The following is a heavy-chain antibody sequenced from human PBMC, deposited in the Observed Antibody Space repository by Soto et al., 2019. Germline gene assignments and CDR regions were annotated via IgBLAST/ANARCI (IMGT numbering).Heavy chain of an antibody. CDR1: GGSISSGGYY. Sequence: SSETLSLTCTVSGGSISSGGYYWSGIRQHPGKGLEWIGYIYYSGSTYYNPSLKSRVTISVDTSKNQFSLKLSSVTAADTAVYYCARGRRAAAGSSIPINWFDPWGQGTLVTVSS. J-gene: IGHJ5*02. V-gene: IGHV4-31*03. CDR2: IYYSGST. D-gene: IGHD6-13*01. CDR3: ARGRRAAAGSSIPINWFDP.